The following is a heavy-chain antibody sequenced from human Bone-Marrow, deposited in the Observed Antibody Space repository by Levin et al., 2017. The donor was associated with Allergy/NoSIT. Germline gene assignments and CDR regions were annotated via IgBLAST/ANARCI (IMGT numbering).Heavy chain of an antibody. J-gene: IGHJ4*02. D-gene: IGHD1-26*01. Sequence: ASVKVSCKVSGSTLTEFSMHWVRQTPGKGLEWMGGFDPEHGETVYAQKFQGTVTMTEDTSTDTAYMELSSLRSEDTAVYYCATASGSYLLDHWGQGTLVTVSS. CDR1: GSTLTEFS. CDR2: FDPEHGET. CDR3: ATASGSYLLDH. V-gene: IGHV1-24*01.